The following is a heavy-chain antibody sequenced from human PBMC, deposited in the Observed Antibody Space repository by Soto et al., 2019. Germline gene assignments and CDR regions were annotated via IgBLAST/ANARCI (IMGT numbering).Heavy chain of an antibody. D-gene: IGHD3-22*01. CDR2: ISSSSSYT. J-gene: IGHJ6*03. V-gene: IGHV3-11*06. CDR1: GFTFSDYY. Sequence: GGSLRLSCAASGFTFSDYYMSWIRQAPGKGLEWVSYISSSSSYTNYADSVKGRFTISRDNAKNSLYLQMNSLRAEDTAVYYCARDSNYYDSSGYRDWGYYYMDVWGKGTTVTVSS. CDR3: ARDSNYYDSSGYRDWGYYYMDV.